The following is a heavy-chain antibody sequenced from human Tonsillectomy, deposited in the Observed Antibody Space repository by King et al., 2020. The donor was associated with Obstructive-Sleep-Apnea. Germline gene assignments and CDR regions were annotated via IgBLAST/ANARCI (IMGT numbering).Heavy chain of an antibody. J-gene: IGHJ4*02. CDR1: GGSISSYY. CDR2: IDYSGRT. CDR3: AREDSSGYYYFVY. Sequence: LQLQESGPGLVKPSETLSLTCTVSGGSISSYYWSWIRQPPGKGLEWIGYIDYSGRTNYNPSLKSRVTISVDTSKNQFSLKLSSVTAADTAVYYCAREDSSGYYYFVYWGQGTLVTVSS. D-gene: IGHD3-22*01. V-gene: IGHV4-59*01.